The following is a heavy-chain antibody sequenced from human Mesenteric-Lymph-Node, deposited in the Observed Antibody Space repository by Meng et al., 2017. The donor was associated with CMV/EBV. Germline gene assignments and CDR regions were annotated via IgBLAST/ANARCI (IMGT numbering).Heavy chain of an antibody. D-gene: IGHD3-10*01. CDR2: IYYSGST. J-gene: IGHJ4*02. CDR3: ARLGGRWVPQPFDY. CDR1: GGSISSSSYY. V-gene: IGHV4-39*01. Sequence: SGGSISSSSYYWGWIRQPPGKGLEWIGSIYYSGSTYYNPSLKSRVTISVDTSKNQFSLKLSSVTAADTAVYYCARLGGRWVPQPFDYWGQGTLVTVSS.